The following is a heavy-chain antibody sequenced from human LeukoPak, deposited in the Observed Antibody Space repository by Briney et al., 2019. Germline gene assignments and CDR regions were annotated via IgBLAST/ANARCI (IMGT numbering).Heavy chain of an antibody. Sequence: GGSLRLSCAASGFTFSNYWMTWVRQAPGKGLEWVAKIKGDGTEINYVDSVKGRFTISRDNPKNSLYLQLNSLRAEDTAVYYCAGGYNIDYWGQGTLVHVSS. CDR2: IKGDGTEI. CDR3: AGGYNIDY. V-gene: IGHV3-7*04. CDR1: GFTFSNYW. D-gene: IGHD1-1*01. J-gene: IGHJ4*02.